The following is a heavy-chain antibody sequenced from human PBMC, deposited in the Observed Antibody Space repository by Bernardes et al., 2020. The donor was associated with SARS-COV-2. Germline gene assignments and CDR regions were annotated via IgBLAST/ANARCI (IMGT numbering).Heavy chain of an antibody. D-gene: IGHD3-22*01. J-gene: IGHJ6*02. CDR2: INPNSGGT. V-gene: IGHV1-2*02. CDR3: AIPPTNYDRYGMDV. Sequence: ASVKVSCKAFAYPFTGYYIHWVRQAPGQGLEWMGWINPNSGGTNYAQKFQGRVTMTRDTSISTAYMELNRLTSDDTAVYYCAIPPTNYDRYGMDVWGQGTTVTVFS. CDR1: AYPFTGYY.